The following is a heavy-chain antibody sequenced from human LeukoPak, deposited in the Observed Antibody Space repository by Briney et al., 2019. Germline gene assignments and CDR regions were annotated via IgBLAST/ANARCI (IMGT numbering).Heavy chain of an antibody. D-gene: IGHD3-22*01. J-gene: IGHJ4*02. CDR3: AKDGLYYDGSAHVYYIDY. CDR2: ITGSGDYT. V-gene: IGHV3-23*01. Sequence: GGSLRLSCAASGFTFSGYAMTWVRQAPGKGLEWVSSITGSGDYTYYIDSVKGRFTISRDNSKNILYLQMNSLRGEDTALYYCAKDGLYYDGSAHVYYIDYWGQGTLVAVSS. CDR1: GFTFSGYA.